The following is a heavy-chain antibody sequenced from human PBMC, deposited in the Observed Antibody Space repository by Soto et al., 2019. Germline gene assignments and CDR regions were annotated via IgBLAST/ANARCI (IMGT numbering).Heavy chain of an antibody. CDR1: GFTVSSNY. CDR2: IYSGGST. Sequence: GGSLRLSCAASGFTVSSNYMSGGRQAPGKGLEWVSVIYSGGSTYYADSVKGRFTISRDNSKNTLYLQMNSLRAEDTAVYYCARGADGIVGAFGYWGQGTLVTVSS. V-gene: IGHV3-53*01. D-gene: IGHD1-26*01. CDR3: ARGADGIVGAFGY. J-gene: IGHJ4*02.